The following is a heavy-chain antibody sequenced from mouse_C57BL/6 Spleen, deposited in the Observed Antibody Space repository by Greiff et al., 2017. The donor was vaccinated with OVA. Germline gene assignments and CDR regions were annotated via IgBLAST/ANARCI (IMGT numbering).Heavy chain of an antibody. Sequence: VQLQQSGPELVKPGASVKISCKASGYTFTDYYMNWVKQSHGKSLEWIGDINPNNGGTSYNQKFKGKATLTVDKSSSTAYMELRSLTSEDSAVYYCARGGYYGRAMDYWGQGTSVTVSS. CDR1: GYTFTDYY. CDR2: INPNNGGT. CDR3: ARGGYYGRAMDY. J-gene: IGHJ4*01. D-gene: IGHD1-1*01. V-gene: IGHV1-26*01.